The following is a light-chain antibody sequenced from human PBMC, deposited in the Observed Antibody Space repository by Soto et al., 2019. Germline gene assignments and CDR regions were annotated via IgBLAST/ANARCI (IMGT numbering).Light chain of an antibody. CDR1: QDISNY. CDR3: QQYDNHPLT. CDR2: DAS. Sequence: IPITQSPSSLSASVGDRVTITCQASQDISNYLNWYQQKPGKAPKLLIYDASNSETRVPSRFSGSGSGTDFTFTITSLQPEDIATYYCQQYDNHPLTFGQGTRVEIK. J-gene: IGKJ3*01. V-gene: IGKV1-33*01.